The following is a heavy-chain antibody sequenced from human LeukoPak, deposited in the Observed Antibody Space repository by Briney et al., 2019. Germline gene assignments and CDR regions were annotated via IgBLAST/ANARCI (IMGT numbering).Heavy chain of an antibody. CDR2: IYYSGST. CDR3: ARDLDYVWGSYRSPYAFDI. J-gene: IGHJ3*02. D-gene: IGHD3-16*02. Sequence: SETLSLTRTVSGGSINGYYWSWIRQPPGKGLEWIGYIYYSGSTNYNPSLKSRVTISVDTSKNQFSLKLSSVTAADTAVYYCARDLDYVWGSYRSPYAFDIWGQGTMVTVSS. CDR1: GGSINGYY. V-gene: IGHV4-59*01.